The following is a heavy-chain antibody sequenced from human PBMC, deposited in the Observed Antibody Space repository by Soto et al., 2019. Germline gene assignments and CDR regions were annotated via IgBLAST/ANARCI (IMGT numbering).Heavy chain of an antibody. Sequence: PGESLKISCKGSGYSFTSYWIGWVRQMPGKGLEWMGIIYPGDSGTRYSPSFQGQVTISADKSISTAYLQWSSLKASDTAMYYCASTAWYYYDSSGYYWGAFDIWGQGTMVTVSS. V-gene: IGHV5-51*01. D-gene: IGHD3-22*01. CDR2: IYPGDSGT. CDR3: ASTAWYYYDSSGYYWGAFDI. CDR1: GYSFTSYW. J-gene: IGHJ3*02.